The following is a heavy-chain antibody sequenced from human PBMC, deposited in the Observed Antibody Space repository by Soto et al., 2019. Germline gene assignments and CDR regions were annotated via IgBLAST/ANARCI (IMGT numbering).Heavy chain of an antibody. Sequence: SETLSLTCTVSGGSISGHYWIWVRQPPGEGMEWIGYIFYSGSTTYNNNPSLKSRVSISVDTSKDQFYLRLSSVTAADTAVYYCARVGSSGWSPDYWGQGTLVTVS. CDR1: GGSISGHY. CDR3: ARVGSSGWSPDY. J-gene: IGHJ4*02. CDR2: IFYSGSTTY. V-gene: IGHV4-59*11. D-gene: IGHD6-19*01.